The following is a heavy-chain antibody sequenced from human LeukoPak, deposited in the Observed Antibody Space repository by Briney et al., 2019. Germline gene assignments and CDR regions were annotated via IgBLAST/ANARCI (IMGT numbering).Heavy chain of an antibody. D-gene: IGHD6-13*01. J-gene: IGHJ4*02. CDR2: IYYSGST. Sequence: SETLSLTCTVPGGSISSYYWSWIRQPPGKGLEWIGYIYYSGSTNYNPSLKSRVTISVDTSKNQFSLKLNSVTAADTAVYYCARRTIAAAGEGYLDYWGQGTLVTVSS. CDR3: ARRTIAAAGEGYLDY. CDR1: GGSISSYY. V-gene: IGHV4-59*01.